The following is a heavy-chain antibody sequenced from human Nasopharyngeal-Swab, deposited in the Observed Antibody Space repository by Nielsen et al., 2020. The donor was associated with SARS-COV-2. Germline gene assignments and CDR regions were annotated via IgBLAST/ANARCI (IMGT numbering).Heavy chain of an antibody. CDR3: ARGWGIDGNNSFDY. Sequence: ESLKISCAASGLSVSSNYMSWVRQPPGKGLEWIGEINHSGSTNYNPSLKSRVTISVDTSKNQFSLKLSSVTAADTAVYYCARGWGIDGNNSFDYWGQGTLVTVSS. J-gene: IGHJ4*02. CDR1: GLSVSSNY. V-gene: IGHV4-34*01. D-gene: IGHD5-24*01. CDR2: INHSGST.